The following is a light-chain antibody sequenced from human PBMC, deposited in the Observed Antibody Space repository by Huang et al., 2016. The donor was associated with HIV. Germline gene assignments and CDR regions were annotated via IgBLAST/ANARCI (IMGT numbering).Light chain of an antibody. CDR1: QKIVKY. Sequence: DIQMTQSPSSLSASVGDRVTITCRASQKIVKYLNWYQQKPGRAPKLLVYAASTLQGGVPSRFSGSGSGTDVTLTITSLQPEDLATFDCQQTYSSPLTFGQGTKLEIK. V-gene: IGKV1-39*01. CDR2: AAS. CDR3: QQTYSSPLT. J-gene: IGKJ2*01.